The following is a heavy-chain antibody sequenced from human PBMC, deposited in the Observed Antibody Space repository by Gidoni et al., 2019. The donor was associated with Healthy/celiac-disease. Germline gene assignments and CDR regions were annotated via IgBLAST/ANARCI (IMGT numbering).Heavy chain of an antibody. V-gene: IGHV3-53*04. CDR2: IYSGGST. CDR3: ARVHEYSSSPSYYYYYGMDV. J-gene: IGHJ6*02. D-gene: IGHD6-6*01. CDR1: GFTVSSNY. Sequence: EVQLVESGGGLVQPGGSLRLSCAASGFTVSSNYMSWVRQAPGKGLEWVSVIYSGGSTSYADSVKGRFTISRHNSKNTLYLQMNSLRAEDTAVYYCARVHEYSSSPSYYYYYGMDVWGQGTTVTVSS.